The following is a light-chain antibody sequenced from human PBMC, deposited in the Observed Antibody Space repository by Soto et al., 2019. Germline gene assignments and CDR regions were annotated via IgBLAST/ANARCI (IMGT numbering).Light chain of an antibody. Sequence: QSVLTQPASVSGSPGQSITISCTGTSSDVGGYDYVSWYQQHPGKAPKFMIYEVTNRPSGVSHRFSGSKSGNTASLTISGLQAEDEADYYCTSYKNTSTYVLGTGTK. J-gene: IGLJ1*01. CDR3: TSYKNTSTYV. CDR1: SSDVGGYDY. CDR2: EVT. V-gene: IGLV2-14*01.